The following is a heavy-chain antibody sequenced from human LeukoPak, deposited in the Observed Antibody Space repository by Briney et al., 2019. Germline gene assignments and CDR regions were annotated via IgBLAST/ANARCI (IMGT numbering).Heavy chain of an antibody. Sequence: ASVKVSCKASGYTFTSYYMHWVRQAPGQGLEWMGIINPSGGSTSYAQKFQGRVTMTRNTSISTAYMELSSLRSEDTAVYYCARGYCSSTSCYTASYYYYGMDVWGQGTTVTVSS. CDR2: INPSGGST. J-gene: IGHJ6*02. V-gene: IGHV1-46*01. D-gene: IGHD2-2*02. CDR3: ARGYCSSTSCYTASYYYYGMDV. CDR1: GYTFTSYY.